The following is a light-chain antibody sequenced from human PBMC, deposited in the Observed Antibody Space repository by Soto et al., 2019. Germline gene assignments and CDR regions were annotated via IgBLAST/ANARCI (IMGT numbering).Light chain of an antibody. CDR2: DAS. J-gene: IGKJ4*01. V-gene: IGKV3-11*01. Sequence: EIVLTQSPATLSLSPGERATLSCRASQSISSHLVWYQQKPGQAPRLLMYDASNRATGIPARFSGSGSGTDFTLTMSSLEPEDFAFYYCQQRPNWPLTFGGGTKVEIK. CDR1: QSISSH. CDR3: QQRPNWPLT.